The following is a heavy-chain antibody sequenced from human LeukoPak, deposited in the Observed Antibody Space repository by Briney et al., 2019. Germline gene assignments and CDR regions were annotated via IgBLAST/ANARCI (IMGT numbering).Heavy chain of an antibody. D-gene: IGHD6-13*01. CDR3: ARRSRGAAAGTAWFDP. CDR1: GGSISSYY. V-gene: IGHV4-59*08. CDR2: IYYSGST. Sequence: PSETLSLTCTVSGGSISSYYWGWIRQPPGKGLEWIGYIYYSGSTNYNPSLKSRVTISVDTSKNQFSLKLSSVTAADTAVYYCARRSRGAAAGTAWFDPRGQGTLVTVSS. J-gene: IGHJ5*02.